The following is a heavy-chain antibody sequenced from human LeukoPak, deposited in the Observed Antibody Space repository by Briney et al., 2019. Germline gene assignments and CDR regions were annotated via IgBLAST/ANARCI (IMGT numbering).Heavy chain of an antibody. J-gene: IGHJ4*02. Sequence: PSETLSLTCTVSGGSISSYYWSWIRQPAGKGPEWIGRIYTSGSTNYNPSLKSRVTMSVDTSKNQFSLKLSSVTAADTAVYYCAREGSSGWYAWDYFDYWGQGTLVTVSS. D-gene: IGHD6-19*01. CDR2: IYTSGST. CDR1: GGSISSYY. V-gene: IGHV4-4*07. CDR3: AREGSSGWYAWDYFDY.